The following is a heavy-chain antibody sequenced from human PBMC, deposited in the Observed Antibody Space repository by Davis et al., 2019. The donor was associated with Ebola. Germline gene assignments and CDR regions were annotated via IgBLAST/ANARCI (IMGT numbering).Heavy chain of an antibody. CDR3: ANYPTTVTTGDFDY. CDR1: GFTFSSYW. V-gene: IGHV3-7*03. D-gene: IGHD4-11*01. J-gene: IGHJ4*02. CDR2: IKQDGSEK. Sequence: GESLKISCAASGFTFSSYWMSWVRQAPGKGLEWVANIKQDGSEKYYVDSVKGRFTISRDNAKNSLYLQMNSLRAEDTAVYYCANYPTTVTTGDFDYWGQGTLVTVSS.